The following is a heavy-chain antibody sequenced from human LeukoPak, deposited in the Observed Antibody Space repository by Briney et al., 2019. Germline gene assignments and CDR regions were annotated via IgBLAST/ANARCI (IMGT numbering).Heavy chain of an antibody. CDR2: ISNNGGYT. Sequence: GGSLRLSCAASGFTFSSSAMSWVRQAPGKGLEWVSAISNNGGYTYYADSVQGRFTISRDNSKSTLCLQMNSLRAEDTAVYYCAKETTFNYYDSSGYYYWGQGTLVTVSS. D-gene: IGHD3-22*01. CDR3: AKETTFNYYDSSGYYY. J-gene: IGHJ4*02. CDR1: GFTFSSSA. V-gene: IGHV3-23*01.